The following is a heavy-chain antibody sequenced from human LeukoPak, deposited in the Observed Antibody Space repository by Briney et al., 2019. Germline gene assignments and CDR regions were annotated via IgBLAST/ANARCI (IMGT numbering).Heavy chain of an antibody. Sequence: GGSLRLSCAASGFTFSSYSMNWVRQAPGKGLEWVSSISSSSSYIYYADSVKGRFTISRDNAKNSLYLQMNSLRAEDTAVYYCARVGGGYCTNGVCYTGYYFDYWGQGTLVTVSS. V-gene: IGHV3-21*01. CDR3: ARVGGGYCTNGVCYTGYYFDY. D-gene: IGHD2-8*01. CDR2: ISSSSSYI. CDR1: GFTFSSYS. J-gene: IGHJ4*02.